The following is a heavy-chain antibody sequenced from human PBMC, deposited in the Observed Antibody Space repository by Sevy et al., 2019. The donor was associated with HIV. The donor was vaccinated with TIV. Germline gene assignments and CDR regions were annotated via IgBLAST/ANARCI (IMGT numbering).Heavy chain of an antibody. J-gene: IGHJ4*02. CDR2: IYTSGST. D-gene: IGHD3-10*01. Sequence: SETLSLTCTVSGGSISSYYWSWIRQPAGKGLEWIGRIYTSGSTNYKRSLKGRVTMSVDTSKNQFSLKLSSVTAADTAVYYCARDGYGSGFGGLWYWGQGTLVTVSS. V-gene: IGHV4-4*07. CDR1: GGSISSYY. CDR3: ARDGYGSGFGGLWY.